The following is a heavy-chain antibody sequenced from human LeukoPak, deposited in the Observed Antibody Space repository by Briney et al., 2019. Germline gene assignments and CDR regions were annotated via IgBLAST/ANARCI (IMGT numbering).Heavy chain of an antibody. CDR1: GGTFSSYS. D-gene: IGHD2-21*02. Sequence: SVKVSCKASGGTFSSYSISWVRQAPGQGLEWMGRIIPIFGTANYAQKFQGRVTITADKSTCTAYMELSSLKSEDTAVYYCARVVKYCGGDCFIFDYWGQGTLVTVSS. J-gene: IGHJ4*02. CDR3: ARVVKYCGGDCFIFDY. CDR2: IIPIFGTA. V-gene: IGHV1-69*06.